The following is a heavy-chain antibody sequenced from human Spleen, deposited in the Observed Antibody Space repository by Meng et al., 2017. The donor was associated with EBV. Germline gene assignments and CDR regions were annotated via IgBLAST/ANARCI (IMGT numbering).Heavy chain of an antibody. V-gene: IGHV7-4-1*01. J-gene: IGHJ5*02. D-gene: IGHD3-10*01. CDR1: GYTFTDYA. CDR3: ARARGSLVRGAMFWFDP. CDR2: INTNTGNP. Sequence: QVQLEQSGSELKKPGASVKVSCRASGYTFTDYALNWVRQAPGQGPEWMGWINTNTGNPTYAQDFTGRIVFSLDTSVSTAYLEIGDLKSDDSAVYYCARARGSLVRGAMFWFDPWGQGTLVTVSS.